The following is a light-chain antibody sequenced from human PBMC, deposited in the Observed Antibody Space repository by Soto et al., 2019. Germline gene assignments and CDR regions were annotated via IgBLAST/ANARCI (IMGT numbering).Light chain of an antibody. CDR3: CSYAGRYTYV. Sequence: QSVLTQPRSVSGSPGQSVTISCSGTSTDIGGYNYVSWYQQHPGKAPKLMIYGVSKRPSGVPDRFSGSKSGSTASLTISGLQTDDEADYYCCSYAGRYTYVFGTGTKVTVL. CDR2: GVS. J-gene: IGLJ1*01. CDR1: STDIGGYNY. V-gene: IGLV2-11*01.